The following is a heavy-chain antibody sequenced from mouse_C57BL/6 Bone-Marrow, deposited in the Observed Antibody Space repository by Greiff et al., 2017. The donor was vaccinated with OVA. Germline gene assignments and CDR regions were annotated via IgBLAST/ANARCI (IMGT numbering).Heavy chain of an antibody. J-gene: IGHJ4*01. D-gene: IGHD1-1*01. CDR3: ASPITTVVAPGAMDY. CDR1: GYTFTSYW. V-gene: IGHV1-74*01. CDR2: IHPSDSDT. Sequence: QVQLQQPGAELVKPGASVKVSCKASGYTFTSYWMHWVTQRPGQGLEWIGRIHPSDSDTNYNQKFKGKATLTVDKSSSTAYMQLSSLTSEDSAVYYCASPITTVVAPGAMDYWGQGTSVTVSS.